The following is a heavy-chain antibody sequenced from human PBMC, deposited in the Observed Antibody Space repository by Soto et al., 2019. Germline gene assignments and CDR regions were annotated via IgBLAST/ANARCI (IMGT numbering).Heavy chain of an antibody. D-gene: IGHD1-26*01. CDR2: IIPIFGTA. CDR3: AREPYIVAARPPLYYYYGMDV. J-gene: IGHJ6*02. Sequence: SVKVSCKAAGGTFSSYAISRVRQAPGQGLEWMEGIIPIFGTANYAQKFQGRVTITADESTSTAYMELSSLRSEDTAVYYCAREPYIVAARPPLYYYYGMDVWGQGTTVAVSS. CDR1: GGTFSSYA. V-gene: IGHV1-69*13.